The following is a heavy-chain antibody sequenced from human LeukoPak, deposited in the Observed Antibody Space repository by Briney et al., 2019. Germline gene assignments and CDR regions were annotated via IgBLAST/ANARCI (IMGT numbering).Heavy chain of an antibody. Sequence: ASVKVSCQTSGYTFSDFYLNWVRQAPGPGLEWMGWINPYSGALISAQSLQGRLTMTWDTSTGTGYMELTRLTSDDTAVYYCATATVTHTRDPWGQGTLVTVSS. CDR3: ATATVTHTRDP. CDR1: GYTFSDFY. CDR2: INPYSGAL. D-gene: IGHD1-1*01. V-gene: IGHV1-2*02. J-gene: IGHJ5*02.